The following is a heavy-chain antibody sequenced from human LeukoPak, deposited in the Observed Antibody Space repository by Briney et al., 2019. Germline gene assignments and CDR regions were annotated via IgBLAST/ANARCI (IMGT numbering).Heavy chain of an antibody. Sequence: ASVKVSCKASGYTFTGYYIHWVRQATGQGLEWMGWMNPNSGNTGYAQKFQGRVTMTRNTSISTAYMELSSLRSEDTAVYYCARGQSGYSGYDSSDYWGQGTLVTVSS. D-gene: IGHD5-12*01. V-gene: IGHV1-8*02. CDR3: ARGQSGYSGYDSSDY. CDR1: GYTFTGYY. J-gene: IGHJ4*02. CDR2: MNPNSGNT.